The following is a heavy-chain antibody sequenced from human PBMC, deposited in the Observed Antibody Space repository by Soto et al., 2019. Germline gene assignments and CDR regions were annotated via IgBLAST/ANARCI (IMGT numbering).Heavy chain of an antibody. Sequence: VQLRQSGPGLVKPSGTLSLTCTVSGGSISSSNWWTWVRQAPGKGLEWIGETYHVGIPSYNPSLEGLGSRSGYHASSRLLLGRTALPSPAAAMLYCATLPPPGVVSVLPVPPWGQGTQGTDSS. CDR1: GGSISSSNW. CDR2: TYHVGIP. CDR3: ATLPPPGVVSVLPVPP. D-gene: IGHD2-8*02. J-gene: IGHJ4*02. V-gene: IGHV4-4*02.